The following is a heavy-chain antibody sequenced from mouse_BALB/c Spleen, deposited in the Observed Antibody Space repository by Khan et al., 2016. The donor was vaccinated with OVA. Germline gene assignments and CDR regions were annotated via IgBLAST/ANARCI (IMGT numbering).Heavy chain of an antibody. CDR2: IWGGGGT. D-gene: IGHD2-14*01. CDR1: GFSLSRYN. Sequence: QVQLKESGPGLVAPSQSLSITCTVSGFSLSRYNIHWVRQPPGKGLEWLGMIWGGGGTDYNSTLKSRLSISKDNSKSQVFLKMNSLQTDDTAMYYCARAYYGYDGYYAMDYWGQGTSFTVSS. V-gene: IGHV2-6-4*01. J-gene: IGHJ4*01. CDR3: ARAYYGYDGYYAMDY.